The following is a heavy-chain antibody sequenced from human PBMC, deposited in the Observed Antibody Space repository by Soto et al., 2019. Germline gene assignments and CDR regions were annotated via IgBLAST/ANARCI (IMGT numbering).Heavy chain of an antibody. CDR3: ARDVSPRPRAFEA. CDR1: GDSVSTDFYF. Sequence: QVQLQESGPGLVKPSETLSVTCSVSGDSVSTDFYFWTWIRQPPGKGLEWIGYIYFTGTTSYNPSLKSRVILSPESSRTQVSLRLTWVTAADTAVVYCARDVSPRPRAFEAWGQGTLVTVSS. V-gene: IGHV4-61*01. J-gene: IGHJ5*01. CDR2: IYFTGTT. D-gene: IGHD3-9*01.